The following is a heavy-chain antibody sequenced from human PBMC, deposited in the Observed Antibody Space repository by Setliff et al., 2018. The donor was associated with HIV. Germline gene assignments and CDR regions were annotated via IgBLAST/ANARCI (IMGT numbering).Heavy chain of an antibody. CDR2: IYYSGST. CDR3: ARVFPLVTADDNRFDP. V-gene: IGHV4-39*01. CDR1: GGSIRSSSSY. J-gene: IGHJ5*02. Sequence: SETLSLTCTVSGGSIRSSSSYWGWIRQPPGKGLEWIGIIYYSGSTYYKPSLKSRVTISVDTSKNQFSLKLSSVTAADTAVYYCARVFPLVTADDNRFDPWGQGTLVTVSS. D-gene: IGHD2-21*02.